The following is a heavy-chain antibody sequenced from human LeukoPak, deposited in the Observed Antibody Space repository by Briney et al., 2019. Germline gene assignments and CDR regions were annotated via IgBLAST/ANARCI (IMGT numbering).Heavy chain of an antibody. D-gene: IGHD3-10*01. V-gene: IGHV3-13*01. J-gene: IGHJ4*02. CDR1: GFTFSSYD. CDR3: ARGRGEYYFDY. Sequence: GGSLRLSCAASGFTFSSYDMHWVRQATGKDLEWVSAIGTAGDTYYPGSVKGRFTISRENAKNSLYLQMNSLRAGDTAVYYCARGRGEYYFDYWGQGTLVTVSS. CDR2: IGTAGDT.